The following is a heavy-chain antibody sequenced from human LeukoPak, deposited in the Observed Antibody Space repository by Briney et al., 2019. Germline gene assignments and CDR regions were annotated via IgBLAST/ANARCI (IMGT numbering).Heavy chain of an antibody. V-gene: IGHV3-30*04. CDR1: GFTFSSYA. D-gene: IGHD3-9*01. CDR3: ARGSDILTGYFDY. J-gene: IGHJ4*02. CDR2: ISYDGSNK. Sequence: GGSLRLSSAASGFTFSSYAMHWVRQAPGKGLEWVAVISYDGSNKYYADSVKGRFTISRDNSKNTLYLQMNSLRAEDTAVYYCARGSDILTGYFDYWGQGTLVTVSS.